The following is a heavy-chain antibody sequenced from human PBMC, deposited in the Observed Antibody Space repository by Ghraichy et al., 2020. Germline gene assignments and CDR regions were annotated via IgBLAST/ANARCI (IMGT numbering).Heavy chain of an antibody. CDR3: AKGAVARMFNWFDP. J-gene: IGHJ5*02. Sequence: GGSLRLSCAASGFTFDDYTMHWVRQAPGKGLEWVSLISWDGGSTYYADSVKGRFTISRDNSKNSLYLQMNSLRTEDTALYYCAKGAVARMFNWFDPWGQGTLVTVSS. CDR2: ISWDGGST. D-gene: IGHD2-15*01. V-gene: IGHV3-43*01. CDR1: GFTFDDYT.